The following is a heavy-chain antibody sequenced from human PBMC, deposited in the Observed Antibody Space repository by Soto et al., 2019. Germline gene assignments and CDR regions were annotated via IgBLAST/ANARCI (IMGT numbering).Heavy chain of an antibody. CDR2: VYYSGTA. CDR3: ARTTAVPNTLRSRYFFDY. V-gene: IGHV4-61*01. D-gene: IGHD4-17*01. CDR1: GGSVSDKTYY. Sequence: SETLSLTXSVSGGSVSDKTYYWSWIRQPPGKRLEWIGYVYYSGTANYNPSLKSRVTISVDLSKNRFSLRLSSVTTADTALYYCARTTAVPNTLRSRYFFDYWGQGTLVTVSS. J-gene: IGHJ4*02.